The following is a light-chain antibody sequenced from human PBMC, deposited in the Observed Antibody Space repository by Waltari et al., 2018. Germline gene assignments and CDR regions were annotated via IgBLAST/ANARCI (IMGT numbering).Light chain of an antibody. Sequence: ETVMTQSPATLSVSPGERATLSCRTSQTIGFSLAWYQQKPGQAPRLLIYHASTRATGIPARFSGSGSETEFTLTISSLQSEDVAVYYCQQYNNWPPGTFGQG. J-gene: IGKJ1*01. CDR2: HAS. V-gene: IGKV3-15*01. CDR1: QTIGFS. CDR3: QQYNNWPPGT.